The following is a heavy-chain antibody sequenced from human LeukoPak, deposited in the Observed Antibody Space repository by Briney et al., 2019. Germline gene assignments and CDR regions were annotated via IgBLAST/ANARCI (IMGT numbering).Heavy chain of an antibody. V-gene: IGHV3-7*01. D-gene: IGHD3-10*01. Sequence: GGSLRLSCAASGFTFSRFWMSWVRQAPGKGLEWVANIKQDGSGKNYVDSVKGRFTISRDNAKNSLCLQMNSLRAEDTAVYYCARAGFTFSDYFGSFFDYWGQGTLVTVSS. J-gene: IGHJ4*02. CDR1: GFTFSRFW. CDR2: IKQDGSGK. CDR3: ARAGFTFSDYFGSFFDY.